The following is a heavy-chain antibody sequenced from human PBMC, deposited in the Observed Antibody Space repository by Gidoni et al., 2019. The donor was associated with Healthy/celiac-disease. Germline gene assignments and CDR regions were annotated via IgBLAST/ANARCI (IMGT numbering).Heavy chain of an antibody. CDR1: GFTFSSYA. D-gene: IGHD2-15*01. CDR2: ISYDGSNK. V-gene: IGHV3-30-3*01. Sequence: QVRLVESGGGVVQLGRSLRLSWAAPGFTFSSYAMHWVRQAPGKGLEWVAVISYDGSNKYYADSVKGRFTISRDNSKNTLYLQMNSLRAEDTAVYYCARKAVVSFDYWGQGTLVTVSS. J-gene: IGHJ4*02. CDR3: ARKAVVSFDY.